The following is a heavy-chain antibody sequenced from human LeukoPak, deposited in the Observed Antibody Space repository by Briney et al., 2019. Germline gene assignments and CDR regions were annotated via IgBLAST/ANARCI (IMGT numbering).Heavy chain of an antibody. D-gene: IGHD2-2*01. CDR1: GFTFSNAW. J-gene: IGHJ4*02. Sequence: GGSLRLSCAASGFTFSNAWMSWVRQAPGKGLEWVGRIKSKTDGGATDYAAPVKGRFTISRDDSKNTLYLQMNSLKTEDTAVYYCTTETRPPPPYQLRLSYWGQGTLVTVSS. CDR2: IKSKTDGGAT. V-gene: IGHV3-15*01. CDR3: TTETRPPPPYQLRLSY.